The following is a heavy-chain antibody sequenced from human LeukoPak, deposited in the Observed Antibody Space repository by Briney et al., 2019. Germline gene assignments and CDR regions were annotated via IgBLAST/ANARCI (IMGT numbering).Heavy chain of an antibody. V-gene: IGHV3-23*01. J-gene: IGHJ4*02. CDR3: ARGYSSGWYVFGGY. D-gene: IGHD6-19*01. CDR1: GFTFSSHA. CDR2: ISGTGGSA. Sequence: GGSLRLSCAASGFTFSSHAMSWVRQAPGKGLEWVSAISGTGGSAYYADSVKGRFTISRDNSKNTLYLQMNSLRAEDTAVYYCARGYSSGWYVFGGYWGQGTLVTVSS.